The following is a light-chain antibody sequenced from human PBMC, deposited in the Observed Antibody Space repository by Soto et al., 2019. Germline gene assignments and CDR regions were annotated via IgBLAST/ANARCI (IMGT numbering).Light chain of an antibody. Sequence: EIVMTQSPATLSVSPGERATLSCRASQSVSSNLAWYQQKPGQAPRLLIYGASSRATGIPDRFSGSGSGTEFILTISSVESEDFAIYYCQQHNDWPTFGQGTRLEIK. CDR3: QQHNDWPT. V-gene: IGKV3D-15*01. J-gene: IGKJ5*01. CDR1: QSVSSN. CDR2: GAS.